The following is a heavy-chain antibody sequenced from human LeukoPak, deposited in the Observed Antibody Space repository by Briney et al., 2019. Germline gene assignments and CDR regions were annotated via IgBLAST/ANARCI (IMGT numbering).Heavy chain of an antibody. D-gene: IGHD3-22*01. CDR3: ARDKDDSSGYPRPYCFDY. Sequence: GGSLRLSCAASGFTFSSYSMNWVRQAPGKGLEWVSSISSSSSYIYYADSVKGRFTISRDNAKNSLYLQMNSLRAEDTAVYYCARDKDDSSGYPRPYCFDYWGRGTLVTVSS. J-gene: IGHJ4*02. CDR1: GFTFSSYS. V-gene: IGHV3-21*01. CDR2: ISSSSSYI.